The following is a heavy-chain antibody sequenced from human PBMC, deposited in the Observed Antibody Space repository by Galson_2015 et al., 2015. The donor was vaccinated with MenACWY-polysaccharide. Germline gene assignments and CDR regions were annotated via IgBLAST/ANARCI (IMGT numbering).Heavy chain of an antibody. CDR1: GFTFKNYW. CDR2: ITKDGSEK. J-gene: IGHJ6*02. Sequence: SLRLSCAVSGFTFKNYWMSWVRQAPGKGLEWVANITKDGSEKHCVDFVKGRFTISRDNGRSSLYLQMNGLRAEDTAVYYCARGHYGMDVWGQGTTVIVS. CDR3: ARGHYGMDV. V-gene: IGHV3-7*01.